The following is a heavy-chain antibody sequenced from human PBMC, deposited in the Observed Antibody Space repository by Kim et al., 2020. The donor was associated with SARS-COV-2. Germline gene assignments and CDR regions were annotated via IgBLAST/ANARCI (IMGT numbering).Heavy chain of an antibody. D-gene: IGHD2-2*01. J-gene: IGHJ5*02. CDR1: GFTFSDYV. CDR3: AKDGNGPGTT. Sequence: GGSLRLSCAASGFTFSDYVMHWVRQAPGKGLEWVALISYDGTNKYYADAVKGRFTISRDNSKNTLYLQMNSLRAADTAVYYCAKDGNGPGTTWGQGTLVTFST. V-gene: IGHV3-30*18. CDR2: ISYDGTNK.